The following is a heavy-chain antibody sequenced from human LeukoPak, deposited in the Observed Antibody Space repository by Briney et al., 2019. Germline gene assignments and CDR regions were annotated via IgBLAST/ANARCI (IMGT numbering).Heavy chain of an antibody. Sequence: GGSLRLSCAASGFIISTHGMHWVRQAPGKGLEWVSSIFPSGGEIHYADSVRGRFTISRDNSKSTLSLQMNSLRAEDTAIYYCATYRQVLLPFESWGQGTLVTVSS. CDR2: IFPSGGEI. V-gene: IGHV3-NL1*01. D-gene: IGHD2-8*02. CDR3: ATYRQVLLPFES. CDR1: GFIISTHG. J-gene: IGHJ4*02.